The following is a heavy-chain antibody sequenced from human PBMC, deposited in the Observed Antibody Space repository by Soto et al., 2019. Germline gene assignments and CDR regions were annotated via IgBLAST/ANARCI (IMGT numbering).Heavy chain of an antibody. V-gene: IGHV3-23*01. J-gene: IGHJ4*02. CDR3: AKGHYYDNSGNWVADKAFDY. CDR2: ISGGGTGT. D-gene: IGHD3-22*01. Sequence: PGGSLRLSCAASGFTFTSYALHWVRQAPGKGLEWVSSISGGGTGTYYADAVKGRFTISSDKSGNTVYLQMSSLRAEDTAVYYCAKGHYYDNSGNWVADKAFDYWGQGNLVTVSS. CDR1: GFTFTSYA.